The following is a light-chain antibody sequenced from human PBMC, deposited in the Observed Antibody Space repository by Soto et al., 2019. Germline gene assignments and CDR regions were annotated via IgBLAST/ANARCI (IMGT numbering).Light chain of an antibody. CDR2: ADS. J-gene: IGKJ5*01. CDR1: QGVGGY. V-gene: IGKV3D-11*01. Sequence: IVLTLSPATLHLSPGERATLSCMACQGVGGYIGRYQQKPGQAPRPLIYADSNRATGIPARFSGSGSGTDFPLTICSLEPEDFSVYYCQQRYNWPITFGQGTRLETK. CDR3: QQRYNWPIT.